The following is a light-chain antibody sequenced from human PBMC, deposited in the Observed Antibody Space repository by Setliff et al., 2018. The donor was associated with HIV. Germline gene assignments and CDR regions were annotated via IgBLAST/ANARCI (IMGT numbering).Light chain of an antibody. V-gene: IGKV3-20*01. CDR3: QQYIGSPRT. CDR2: DAS. J-gene: IGKJ1*01. CDR1: QSIGSTY. Sequence: EIVLTQSPGTLSLSPGERATLSCRASQSIGSTYLAWYQQKSGQAPRLLIYDASSRATGIPDRFSGSGSGTDFTLTISRLEPEDFAVYYCQQYIGSPRTFGQGTKVDIK.